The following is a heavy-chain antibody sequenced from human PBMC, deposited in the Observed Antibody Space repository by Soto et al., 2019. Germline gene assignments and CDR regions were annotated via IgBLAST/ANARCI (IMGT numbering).Heavy chain of an antibody. D-gene: IGHD3-3*01. V-gene: IGHV5-51*01. J-gene: IGHJ4*02. CDR3: ATGGVSTRTFDY. Sequence: GESLKISCKGSGYNFAGYWIAWVRQMPGKGLELMGIIYPSDSDTRYRPSFQGQVTISADKSISSAYLQWSSLRASDTAMYYCATGGVSTRTFDYGGQGTPVTVSS. CDR2: IYPSDSDT. CDR1: GYNFAGYW.